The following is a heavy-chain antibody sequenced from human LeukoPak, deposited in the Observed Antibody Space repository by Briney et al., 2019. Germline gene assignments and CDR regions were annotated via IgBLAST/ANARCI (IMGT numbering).Heavy chain of an antibody. CDR2: INPNSGGT. CDR3: AREAWGSSRSDY. D-gene: IGHD6-13*01. CDR1: GYTFTGYY. V-gene: IGHV1-2*02. J-gene: IGHJ4*02. Sequence: ASVKVSCKASGYTFTGYYMHWVRQAPGQGLEWMGWINPNSGGTNYSQKFQGRVTITRDTSASTVYMELSSLRSEDTAVYYCAREAWGSSRSDYWGQGTLVTVSP.